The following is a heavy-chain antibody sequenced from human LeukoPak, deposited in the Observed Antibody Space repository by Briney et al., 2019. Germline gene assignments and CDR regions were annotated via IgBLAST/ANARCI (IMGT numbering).Heavy chain of an antibody. CDR3: ARDHIAAGIDY. D-gene: IGHD6-13*01. Sequence: ASVKVSCKASGYTFTGYYMHWVRQAPGQGLEWMGWINPNSGVTNYAQKFQGRVTMTRDTSISTAYMELSRLRSDDTAVYYCARDHIAAGIDYWGQGTLVTVS. J-gene: IGHJ4*02. V-gene: IGHV1-2*02. CDR2: INPNSGVT. CDR1: GYTFTGYY.